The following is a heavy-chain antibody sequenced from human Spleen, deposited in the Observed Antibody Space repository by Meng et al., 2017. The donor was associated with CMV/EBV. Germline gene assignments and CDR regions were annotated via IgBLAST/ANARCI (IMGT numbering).Heavy chain of an antibody. Sequence: QESGPGLVNPSLTLSLTCTGLGGSISSGGFYWTCIRQHPGKGLEWIGYIYYSGSTYYNPSLRSRVAISIDTSKNQFSLKLTSVTAADTAVYFCARTNYGDYNWFDPWGQGTLVTVSS. V-gene: IGHV4-31*03. J-gene: IGHJ5*02. CDR2: IYYSGST. CDR1: GGSISSGGFY. D-gene: IGHD4-17*01. CDR3: ARTNYGDYNWFDP.